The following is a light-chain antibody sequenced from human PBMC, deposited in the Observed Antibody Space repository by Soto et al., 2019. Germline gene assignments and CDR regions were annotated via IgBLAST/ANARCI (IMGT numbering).Light chain of an antibody. V-gene: IGLV2-8*01. CDR2: EVS. Sequence: QSALTQPPSASGSPGQSVTISCTGTSSDVGGYNYVSWYQQHPGKAPKLMIYEVSKRPSGVPDRFSGSKSGNTASLTVSGLQAEDEADYYCSSYPGSNTSVVFGGGTKLTVL. CDR1: SSDVGGYNY. CDR3: SSYPGSNTSVV. J-gene: IGLJ2*01.